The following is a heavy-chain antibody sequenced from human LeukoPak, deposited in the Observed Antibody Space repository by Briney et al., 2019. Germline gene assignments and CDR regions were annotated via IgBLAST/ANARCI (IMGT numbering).Heavy chain of an antibody. CDR1: GFTFRSHG. V-gene: IGHV3-33*05. CDR3: ARDRDSSSHYFDY. J-gene: IGHJ4*02. Sequence: PGGSLRLSCAASGFTFRSHGMHWVRQAPGKGLEWVGVILYDGSDSYYTDSVKGRFTLSRDNSKNTLYLQTNSLRAEDTAVYFCARDRDSSSHYFDYWGQGALVTVSS. D-gene: IGHD6-6*01. CDR2: ILYDGSDS.